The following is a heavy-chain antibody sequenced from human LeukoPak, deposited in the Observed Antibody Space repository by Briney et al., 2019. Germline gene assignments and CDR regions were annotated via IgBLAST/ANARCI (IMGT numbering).Heavy chain of an antibody. D-gene: IGHD4-17*01. V-gene: IGHV3-9*01. CDR1: GFTFDDYA. CDR3: AKVEGDYGDYNYFDY. J-gene: IGHJ4*02. Sequence: GGSLRLSCAASGFTFDDYAMHWVRQAPGKGLEWVSGISWNSGNIGYADSVKGRFTISRDNAKNSLYLQMNSLRAEDTALYYCAKVEGDYGDYNYFDYWGQGTLVTVSS. CDR2: ISWNSGNI.